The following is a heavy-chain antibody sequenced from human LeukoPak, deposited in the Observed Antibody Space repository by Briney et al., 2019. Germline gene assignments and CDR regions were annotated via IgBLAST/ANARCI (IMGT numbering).Heavy chain of an antibody. J-gene: IGHJ6*04. CDR3: ARDRSARDFYYYMDV. CDR2: ISYDGGNK. Sequence: GGSLRLSCLASGFALHTYGIHWVRQAPGKGLEWVAVISYDGGNKFFADAVGGRFTISRDNPKNTVYLEMNSLRAEDTAVYFCARDRSARDFYYYMDVWGEGTTVTVSS. V-gene: IGHV3-30*03. CDR1: GFALHTYG. D-gene: IGHD3-10*01.